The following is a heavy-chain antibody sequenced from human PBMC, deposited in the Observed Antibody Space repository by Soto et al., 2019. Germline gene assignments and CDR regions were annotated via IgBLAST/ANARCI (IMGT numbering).Heavy chain of an antibody. J-gene: IGHJ6*02. V-gene: IGHV1-2*04. CDR3: ARDREVRGVIRVYYYGMDV. CDR2: INPNSGGT. CDR1: GYTFTGYY. D-gene: IGHD3-10*01. Sequence: ASVKVSCKASGYTFTGYYMHWVRQAPGQGLEWMGWINPNSGGTNYAQKFQGWVTMTRDTSISTAYVELSRLRSDDTAVYYCARDREVRGVIRVYYYGMDVWGQGTTVTVSS.